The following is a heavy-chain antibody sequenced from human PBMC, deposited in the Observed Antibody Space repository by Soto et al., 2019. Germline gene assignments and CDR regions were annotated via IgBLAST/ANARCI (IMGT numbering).Heavy chain of an antibody. CDR1: GFTFSSYW. CDR3: AAPAASSDTPYYYYYGMDV. Sequence: GGSLRLSCAASGFTFSSYWMHWVRQAPGKGLVWVSRINSDGSSTSYADSVKGRFTISRDNAKNTLYLQMNSLRAEDTAVYYCAAPAASSDTPYYYYYGMDVWGQGTTVTVSS. D-gene: IGHD2-2*01. J-gene: IGHJ6*02. CDR2: INSDGSST. V-gene: IGHV3-74*01.